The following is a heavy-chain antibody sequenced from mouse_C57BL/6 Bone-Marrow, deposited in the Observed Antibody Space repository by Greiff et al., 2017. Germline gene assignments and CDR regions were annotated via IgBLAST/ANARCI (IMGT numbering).Heavy chain of an antibody. CDR2: ISSGGSYT. CDR3: ARHGGLRPLDY. J-gene: IGHJ2*01. D-gene: IGHD2-4*01. V-gene: IGHV5-6*01. Sequence: EVKLQESGGDLVKPGGSLKLSCAASGFTFSSYGMSWVRQTPDKRLEWVATISSGGSYTYYPDSVKGRFTISRDNAKNTLYLQMSSVKSEDTAMYYCARHGGLRPLDYWGEGTTRTVSS. CDR1: GFTFSSYG.